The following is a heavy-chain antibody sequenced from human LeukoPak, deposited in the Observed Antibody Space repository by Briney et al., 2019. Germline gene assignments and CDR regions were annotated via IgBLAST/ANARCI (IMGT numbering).Heavy chain of an antibody. CDR1: GGSFSGYY. D-gene: IGHD2-15*01. CDR2: INHSGST. J-gene: IGHJ4*02. CDR3: ARGLPATGYCSGGSCYGLYFDY. Sequence: SETLSLTCAVYGGSFSGYYWSWIRQPPGKGLEWIWEINHSGSTNYNPSLKSRVTISVDTSKNQFSLKLSSVTAADTAVYYCARGLPATGYCSGGSCYGLYFDYWGQGTLVTVSS. V-gene: IGHV4-34*01.